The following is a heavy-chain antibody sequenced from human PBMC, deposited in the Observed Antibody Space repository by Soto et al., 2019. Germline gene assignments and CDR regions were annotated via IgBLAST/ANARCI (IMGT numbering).Heavy chain of an antibody. V-gene: IGHV1-69*13. Sequence: SVKVSCKASGGTFSSYAISWVRQAPGQGLEWMGGIIPIFGTANYAQKFQGRVTITADESTSTAYMELSSLRSEDTAVYYCARWMVEGGDYYYYGMDVWGQGTTVTVSS. CDR2: IIPIFGTA. J-gene: IGHJ6*02. CDR1: GGTFSSYA. CDR3: ARWMVEGGDYYYYGMDV. D-gene: IGHD3-16*01.